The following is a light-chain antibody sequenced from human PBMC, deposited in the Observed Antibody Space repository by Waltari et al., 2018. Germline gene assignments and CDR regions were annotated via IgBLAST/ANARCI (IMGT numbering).Light chain of an antibody. J-gene: IGKJ4*01. CDR3: QQYNSWPLT. CDR1: QSINIW. CDR2: KAS. V-gene: IGKV1-5*03. Sequence: DIQMTQSPSTLSASVGDSVTITCRARQSINIWLAWYQQKPGKAPRLLIYKASGLESGVTSRFSGSGSGTEFTLSISSLQPDDFATYYCQQYNSWPLTFGGGTKVEI.